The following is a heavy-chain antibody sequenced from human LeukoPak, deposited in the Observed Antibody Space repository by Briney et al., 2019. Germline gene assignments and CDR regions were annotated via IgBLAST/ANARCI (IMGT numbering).Heavy chain of an antibody. CDR2: IYYSGST. D-gene: IGHD6-25*01. J-gene: IGHJ4*02. CDR1: GSSMSSYY. Sequence: SETLSLTCTVSGSSMSSYYWSWIRQPPGKGLEWVGFIYYSGSTKYNPSLKSRVTILLDTSKNQFSLKVSSVTAADTAVYYCASSAAAPLDSWGQGTLVTVSS. V-gene: IGHV4-59*03. CDR3: ASSAAAPLDS.